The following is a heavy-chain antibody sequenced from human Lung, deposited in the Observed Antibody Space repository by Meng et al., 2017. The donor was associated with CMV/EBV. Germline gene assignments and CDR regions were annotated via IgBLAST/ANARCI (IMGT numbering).Heavy chain of an antibody. Sequence: AXVXVSCKASGYTSTAHYFHWVRQAPGQGLEWRGWIHPHRGDTNYAQQFQGRVTLTRDTSINTGYMELTRLTSGDTAVYYCSRDNNWGPDYWGQGTLVTVSS. J-gene: IGHJ4*02. D-gene: IGHD7-27*01. V-gene: IGHV1-2*02. CDR1: GYTSTAHY. CDR2: IHPHRGDT. CDR3: SRDNNWGPDY.